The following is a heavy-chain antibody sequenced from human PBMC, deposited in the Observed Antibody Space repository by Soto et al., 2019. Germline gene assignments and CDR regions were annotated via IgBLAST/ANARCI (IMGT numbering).Heavy chain of an antibody. J-gene: IGHJ4*02. CDR2: VYPGDSDT. Sequence: GESLKISCKASGYSLTSYWIGWVRQRPGKGLEWMGIVYPGDSDTRYNPSFRGQVTISVDRPTSTAYLQWSSLKASDSAMYYCTRRAGYIDYWGQGTLVTVSS. D-gene: IGHD6-13*01. CDR1: GYSLTSYW. CDR3: TRRAGYIDY. V-gene: IGHV5-51*01.